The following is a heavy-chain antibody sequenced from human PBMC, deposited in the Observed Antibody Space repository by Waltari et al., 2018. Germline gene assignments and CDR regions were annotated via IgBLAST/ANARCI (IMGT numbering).Heavy chain of an antibody. CDR3: ARVREDFWSGYYYYYGMDV. V-gene: IGHV1-69*13. D-gene: IGHD3-3*01. Sequence: QVQLVQSGAEVKKPGSSVKVSCKAAGGTFSSYAISWVRQAPGQGLEWMGGIIPTFVTATYAQKFQGRVTITADESTSTAYMELSSLRSEDTAVYYCARVREDFWSGYYYYYGMDVWGQGTTVTVSS. J-gene: IGHJ6*02. CDR2: IIPTFVTA. CDR1: GGTFSSYA.